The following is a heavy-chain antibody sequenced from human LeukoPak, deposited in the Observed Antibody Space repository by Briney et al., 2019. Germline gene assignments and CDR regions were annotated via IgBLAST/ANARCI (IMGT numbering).Heavy chain of an antibody. CDR2: INHSGST. V-gene: IGHV4-34*01. D-gene: IGHD2-15*01. Sequence: SETLSLTCAVYGGSFSGYYWSWIRQPPGKGLERIGEINHSGSTNYNPSLKSRVTISVDTSKNQFSLKLSSVTAADTAVYYCARVESIAARQFDYWGQGTLVTVSS. J-gene: IGHJ4*02. CDR1: GGSFSGYY. CDR3: ARVESIAARQFDY.